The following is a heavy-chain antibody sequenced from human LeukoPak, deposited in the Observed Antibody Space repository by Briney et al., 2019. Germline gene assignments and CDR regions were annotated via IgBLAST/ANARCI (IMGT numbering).Heavy chain of an antibody. CDR2: INHSGST. V-gene: IGHV4-34*01. J-gene: IGHJ4*02. CDR3: ARLGSYYDFWSGYSSLGYFDF. D-gene: IGHD3-3*01. Sequence: SETLSLTCGVYGGSFSGYYWSWIRQPPGKGLEWIGEINHSGSTNYNPSLKSRVTILVDTSKNQFSLKLSSVTAADTAVYYCARLGSYYDFWSGYSSLGYFDFWGQGTLVTVSS. CDR1: GGSFSGYY.